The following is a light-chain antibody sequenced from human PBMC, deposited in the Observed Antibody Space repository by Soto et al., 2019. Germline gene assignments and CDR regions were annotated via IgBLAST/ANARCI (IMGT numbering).Light chain of an antibody. CDR3: SSFTSTSTVV. CDR2: DVT. Sequence: QFALTQPASVSGSPGQSITISCTGTSSDVGGYDYVSWYQHHPGKVPQLMIYDVTIRPSGVSNRFSGSKSGNTASLTISGLQAEDEADYYCSSFTSTSTVVFGGGTKLTVL. CDR1: SSDVGGYDY. J-gene: IGLJ2*01. V-gene: IGLV2-14*03.